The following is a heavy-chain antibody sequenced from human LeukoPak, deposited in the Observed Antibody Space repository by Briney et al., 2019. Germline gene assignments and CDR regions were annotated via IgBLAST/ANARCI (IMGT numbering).Heavy chain of an antibody. J-gene: IGHJ3*02. CDR2: IIPIFGTA. V-gene: IGHV1-69*05. CDR1: GGTFSSYA. D-gene: IGHD6-6*01. CDR3: ARSRPGRARDAFDI. Sequence: GASVKVSCKASGGTFSSYAISWVRQAPGQGLEWMGGIIPIFGTANYAQKFQGRVTITTDESTSTAYMELSSLRSEDTAVYYCARSRPGRARDAFDIWGQGTMVTVSS.